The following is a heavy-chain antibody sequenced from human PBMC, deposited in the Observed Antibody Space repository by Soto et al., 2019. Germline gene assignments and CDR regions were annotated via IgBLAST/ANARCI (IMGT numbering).Heavy chain of an antibody. Sequence: QVQLEESGPGLVKPSQTLSLTCTVSGGSISSGGYYWSWIRQHPGKGLEWIGYIYYSGSTYYNPYHEIRITITLDTSKIQYSLQLGPVSAADTAVYYWAGSLTPWGQGTLVTVYS. J-gene: IGHJ5*02. V-gene: IGHV4-31*03. CDR2: IYYSGST. CDR3: AGSLTP. D-gene: IGHD3-10*01. CDR1: GGSISSGGYY.